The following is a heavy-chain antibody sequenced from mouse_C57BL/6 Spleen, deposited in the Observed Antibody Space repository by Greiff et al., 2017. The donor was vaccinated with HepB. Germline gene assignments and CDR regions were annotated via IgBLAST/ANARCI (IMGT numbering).Heavy chain of an antibody. CDR1: GYTFTDYN. CDR3: ARRDYYGSSPGLGY. J-gene: IGHJ2*01. Sequence: VQLQQSGAELVKPGASVKISCKASGYTFTDYNMDWVKQSPGKGLEWIGDINPNNGGTIYNQKFKGKATLTVDKSSSTAYMERRSLTSEDTAVYYCARRDYYGSSPGLGYWGQGTTLTVSS. V-gene: IGHV1-18*01. CDR2: INPNNGGT. D-gene: IGHD1-1*01.